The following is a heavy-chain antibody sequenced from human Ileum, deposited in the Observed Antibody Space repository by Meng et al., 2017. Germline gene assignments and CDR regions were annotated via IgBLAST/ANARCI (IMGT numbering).Heavy chain of an antibody. V-gene: IGHV1-69*01. CDR3: HLTPKEYLDNGDFDY. CDR1: GCTFTSYS. J-gene: IGHJ4*02. Sequence: QVQLVESGAEVKKPGSSVKVSCKASGCTFTSYSISGVRQAPGQGLEWLGRIIPIFGTANYAQKFQGRVTITADESTSTAYMELSSLRSEDTAVYYCHLTPKEYLDNGDFDYWGQGTLVTVSS. D-gene: IGHD3-10*01. CDR2: IIPIFGTA.